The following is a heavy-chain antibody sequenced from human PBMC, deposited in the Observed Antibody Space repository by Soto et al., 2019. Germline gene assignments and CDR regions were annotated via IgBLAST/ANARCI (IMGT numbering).Heavy chain of an antibody. CDR3: ARDGSGYSTD. CDR2: TNQDGRER. V-gene: IGHV3-7*01. CDR1: GFTFRNYW. D-gene: IGHD5-18*01. Sequence: EVQLVESGGGLVQPGGSLRLSCVASGFTFRNYWMSWLRQAPGKGLEWVANTNQDGRERYSVDSVKGRVTISRDNAKNSMHLQMNSRRAEDTAGYYCARDGSGYSTDWGQGTLVTVSS. J-gene: IGHJ4*02.